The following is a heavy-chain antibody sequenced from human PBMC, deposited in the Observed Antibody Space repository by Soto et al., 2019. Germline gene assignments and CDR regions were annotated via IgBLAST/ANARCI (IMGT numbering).Heavy chain of an antibody. CDR1: GFTVSSNY. D-gene: IGHD3-10*01. Sequence: EVQLVESGGGLVQPGGSLRLSCAASGFTVSSNYMSWVRQAPGKGLEWVSVIYSGGSTYYADSVKGRFTISRDNSKNTLYLQMNILRAEDTAVYYCARATKFGELGWFDPWGQGTLVTVSS. CDR3: ARATKFGELGWFDP. J-gene: IGHJ5*02. V-gene: IGHV3-66*01. CDR2: IYSGGST.